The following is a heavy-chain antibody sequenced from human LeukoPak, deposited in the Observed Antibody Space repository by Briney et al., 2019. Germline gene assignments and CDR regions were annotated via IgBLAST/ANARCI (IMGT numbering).Heavy chain of an antibody. V-gene: IGHV4-39*01. Sequence: PSETLSLTCTVSGGSISSSSYYWGWIRQPPGKGLEWIGSIYYSGSTYYNPSLKSRVTISVDTSKNQFSLKLSSVTAADTAVYYCASVIVGELPHYFDYWGQGTLVTVSS. CDR2: IYYSGST. J-gene: IGHJ4*02. CDR1: GGSISSSSYY. CDR3: ASVIVGELPHYFDY. D-gene: IGHD1-26*01.